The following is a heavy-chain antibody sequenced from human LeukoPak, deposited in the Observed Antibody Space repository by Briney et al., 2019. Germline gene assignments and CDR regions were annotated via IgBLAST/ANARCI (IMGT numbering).Heavy chain of an antibody. D-gene: IGHD1-26*01. V-gene: IGHV3-9*03. CDR2: ISWNSGTI. Sequence: PGGSLRLSCAASGFTFDDYAMRWVRQAPGKGLEWVSGISWNSGTIGYADSVEGRFTISRDNAKNSLYLQMNSLRAEDMALYYCAKQQSGSYTDWGQGTLVTVSS. CDR1: GFTFDDYA. CDR3: AKQQSGSYTD. J-gene: IGHJ4*02.